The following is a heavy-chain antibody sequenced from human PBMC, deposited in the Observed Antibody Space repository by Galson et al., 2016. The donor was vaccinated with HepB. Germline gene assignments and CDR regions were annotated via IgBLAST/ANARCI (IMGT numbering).Heavy chain of an antibody. CDR3: ARRGSNSYPY. CDR1: GFSISSGYF. J-gene: IGHJ4*02. Sequence: SETLSLTCNVSGFSISSGYFWGWIRQPPGKGPEWIASIYHNGNTFFNPSLKSRVTISVDTSKNQFSLNLSSVTAADTAVYYCARRGSNSYPYWGPGTLVTVSS. V-gene: IGHV4-38-2*02. D-gene: IGHD4-23*01. CDR2: IYHNGNT.